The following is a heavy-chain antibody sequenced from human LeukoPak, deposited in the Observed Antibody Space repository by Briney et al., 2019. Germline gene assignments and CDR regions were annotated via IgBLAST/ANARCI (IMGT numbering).Heavy chain of an antibody. V-gene: IGHV3-48*01. CDR3: ARAPPTLGGPNWFDP. CDR1: GFSFSSYK. D-gene: IGHD3-16*01. CDR2: ISSSSSTI. J-gene: IGHJ5*02. Sequence: GGSLRLSCAASGFSFSSYKMNWVRQAPGKGLEWISYISSSSSTIYYADSVKGRFTISRDNAKNSLYLQMNSLRAEDTAVHYCARAPPTLGGPNWFDPWGQGTLVIVSS.